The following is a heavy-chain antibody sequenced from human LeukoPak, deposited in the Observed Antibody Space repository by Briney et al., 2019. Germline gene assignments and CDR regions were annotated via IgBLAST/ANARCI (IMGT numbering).Heavy chain of an antibody. J-gene: IGHJ4*03. CDR1: GYTFTSYG. D-gene: IGHD3-3*01. CDR3: GKEGGLYDSGGYFDY. Sequence: GASVKVSCKASGYTFTSYGITWVRQAPGQGLEWMGWINANNGNTNYAHSLQGRVTVTADTSTSTAYMELRSLRAEDTAIYYCGKEGGLYDSGGYFDYWGQGTLVTVSS. CDR2: INANNGNT. V-gene: IGHV1-18*01.